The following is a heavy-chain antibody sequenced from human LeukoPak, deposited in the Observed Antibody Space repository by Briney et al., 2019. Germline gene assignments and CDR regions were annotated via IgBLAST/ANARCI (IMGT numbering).Heavy chain of an antibody. CDR1: GYTFTSYA. V-gene: IGHV7-4-1*02. CDR2: INTNTGNP. CDR3: ARGRMLPHLYPIDY. J-gene: IGHJ4*02. D-gene: IGHD2-8*01. Sequence: ASVKVSCKASGYTFTSYAMNWVRQAPGQGLEWMGWINTNTGNPTYAQCSTGRFVFSLDTSVSTAYLQISSLKAEDTAVYYCARGRMLPHLYPIDYWGQGTLVTVSS.